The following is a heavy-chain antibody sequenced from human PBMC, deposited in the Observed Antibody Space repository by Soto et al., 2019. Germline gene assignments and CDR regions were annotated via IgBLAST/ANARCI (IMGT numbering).Heavy chain of an antibody. Sequence: QVQLVQSGAEVKKPGASVKISCKASGYTFTRYTMNWVRQAPGQRLEWMGGINPDNGNTKSSQKFQDRVISTRDTSASTAYMDLSRLRSEDTAVYYCPGCIATGQLDPWGQGTLVPVSS. CDR2: INPDNGNT. V-gene: IGHV1-3*01. CDR1: GYTFTRYT. D-gene: IGHD2-15*01. CDR3: PGCIATGQLDP. J-gene: IGHJ5*02.